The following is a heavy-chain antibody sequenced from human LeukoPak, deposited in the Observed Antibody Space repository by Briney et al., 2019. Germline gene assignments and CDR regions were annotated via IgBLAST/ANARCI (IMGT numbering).Heavy chain of an antibody. CDR2: ISSSGSTI. J-gene: IGHJ4*02. Sequence: PGGSLRLSCAASGFPFSTYAMSWGRQAPGKGLEWVSYISSSGSTIYYADSVKGRFTISRDNAKNSLYLQMNSLRVEDTAVYYCARDLCSGSRCSDYWGQGTLVTVSS. V-gene: IGHV3-48*03. CDR1: GFPFSTYA. D-gene: IGHD2-15*01. CDR3: ARDLCSGSRCSDY.